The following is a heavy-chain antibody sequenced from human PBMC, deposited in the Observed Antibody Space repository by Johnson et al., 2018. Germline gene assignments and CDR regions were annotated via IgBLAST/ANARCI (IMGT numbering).Heavy chain of an antibody. CDR2: IIPKFDTA. D-gene: IGHD3-16*02. V-gene: IGHV1-69*12. Sequence: QVQLVQSGAEVKKXGSSGKVSCKATGGTFKSYAITWLRQAPGQGLEWMGGIIPKFDTANYAQKFQDRVTITAEESTGTAYKELSSLRSEDTAVYYCARGLSYKTDWGQGTLVTVSS. CDR1: GGTFKSYA. J-gene: IGHJ1*01. CDR3: ARGLSYKTD.